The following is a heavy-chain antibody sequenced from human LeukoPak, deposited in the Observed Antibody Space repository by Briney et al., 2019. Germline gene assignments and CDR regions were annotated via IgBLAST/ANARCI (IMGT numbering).Heavy chain of an antibody. Sequence: ASVKVSCKGSGYNFSVYYMHWVRQAPGQGLEWMGWMDPNSGDTIYAPKFQGRVSMTRDTSITTAYMELSSLTFDDSAIYYCATKGGLTPNTLAMWGHETLVSVSS. J-gene: IGHJ3*01. CDR3: ATKGGLTPNTLAM. CDR1: GYNFSVYY. V-gene: IGHV1-2*02. D-gene: IGHD2-15*01. CDR2: MDPNSGDT.